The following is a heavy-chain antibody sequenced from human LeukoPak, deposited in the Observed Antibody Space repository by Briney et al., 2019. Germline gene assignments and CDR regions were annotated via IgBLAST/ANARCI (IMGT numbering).Heavy chain of an antibody. V-gene: IGHV1-18*01. CDR1: GYTFTSYG. CDR2: ISTYNGNT. D-gene: IGHD6-19*01. Sequence: ASVKVSCKASGYTFTSYGISWVRQAPGQGLEWMGWISTYNGNTHYAQKLQGRVTMTTDTSTSTAYMELRSLRSDDTALYYCARDQGGWYRTFDPWGQGTLVTVSS. J-gene: IGHJ5*02. CDR3: ARDQGGWYRTFDP.